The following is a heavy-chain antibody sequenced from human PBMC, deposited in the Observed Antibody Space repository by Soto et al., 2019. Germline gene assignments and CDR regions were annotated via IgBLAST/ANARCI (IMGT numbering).Heavy chain of an antibody. CDR2: IYYSGST. J-gene: IGHJ4*02. CDR3: ARYQRTAGYFDY. CDR1: GGSISSGDYY. V-gene: IGHV4-30-4*01. Sequence: QVQLQESGPGLVKPSQTLSLTCTVSGGSISSGDYYWSWIRQPPGKGLEWIGYIYYSGSTYYNPSLKSRVTISVATTKNQSSLKLSSVTAADTAVYYCARYQRTAGYFDYWGQGTLVTVSS. D-gene: IGHD2-2*01.